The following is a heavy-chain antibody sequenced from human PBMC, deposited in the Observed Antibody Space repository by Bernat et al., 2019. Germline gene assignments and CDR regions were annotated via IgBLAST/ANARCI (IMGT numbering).Heavy chain of an antibody. V-gene: IGHV4-34*01. CDR2: INHSGIT. D-gene: IGHD4-17*01. Sequence: QVQLEQCGAGLLKPSETLSLTCAVFVWSFSGYYWSWIRHPPGKGLEWIGEINHSGITYYNPSLKSRVTISVDTTKNQFSLRLTSVTAADTAVYYWARGDGDYSIRYFDLWGRGTLVTVSS. J-gene: IGHJ2*01. CDR3: ARGDGDYSIRYFDL. CDR1: VWSFSGYY.